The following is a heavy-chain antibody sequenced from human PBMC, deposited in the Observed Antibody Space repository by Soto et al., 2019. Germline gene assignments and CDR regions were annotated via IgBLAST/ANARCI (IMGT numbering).Heavy chain of an antibody. CDR1: GFIFEDYA. CDR3: AKDLAAPFRYFAL. CDR2: ITWNSGNT. Sequence: GGSLRLSCAASGFIFEDYAMHWVRQVPGKGLEWVSGITWNSGNTGYVDSVKGRFTISRDNTKNALYLQMNSLRPEDTALYYCAKDLAAPFRYFALWGRGTLVTVSS. V-gene: IGHV3-9*01. D-gene: IGHD6-13*01. J-gene: IGHJ2*01.